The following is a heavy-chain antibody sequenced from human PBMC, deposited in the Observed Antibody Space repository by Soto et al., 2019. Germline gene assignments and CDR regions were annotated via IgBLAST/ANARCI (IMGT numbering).Heavy chain of an antibody. CDR3: AHRPSYCSGGSCYSGFDY. CDR2: IYWDDDK. V-gene: IGHV2-5*02. J-gene: IGHJ4*02. D-gene: IGHD2-15*01. Sequence: QITLKESGPTLVKPTQTLTLTCTFSGFSLSTSGVGVGWIRQPPGKALEWLALIYWDDDKRYSPSLMSRLTITKDTSKNQVVLTMTNMDPVDTATYYCAHRPSYCSGGSCYSGFDYWGQGTLVTVSS. CDR1: GFSLSTSGVG.